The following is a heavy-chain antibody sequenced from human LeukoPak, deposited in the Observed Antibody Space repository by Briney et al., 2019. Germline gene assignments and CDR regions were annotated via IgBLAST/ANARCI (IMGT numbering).Heavy chain of an antibody. CDR2: IGGSGGST. CDR3: AKWDTYYDSSGYYFY. V-gene: IGHV3-23*01. D-gene: IGHD3-22*01. CDR1: GFTFSSYA. Sequence: PGGSLRLACAASGFTFSSYAMRWVRQAPGKGLEWVSAIGGSGGSTYYADSVKGRFTISRDNSKNTLYLQMNSLRAEDTAVYYCAKWDTYYDSSGYYFYWGQGTLVTVSS. J-gene: IGHJ4*02.